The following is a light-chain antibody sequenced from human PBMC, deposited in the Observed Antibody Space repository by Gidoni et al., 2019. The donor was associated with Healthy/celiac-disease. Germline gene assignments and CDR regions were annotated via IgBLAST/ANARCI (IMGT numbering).Light chain of an antibody. J-gene: IGKJ1*01. CDR1: QDISNY. CDR2: DAS. CDR3: QQYDNRPRT. V-gene: IGKV1-33*01. Sequence: DIQMTQPPSSLSASVGDRVTITCQAIQDISNYLNWYQQKQGKAPKLLSYDASNVETGVPSRFSRSGSVTDCTFTIVSLQPEDIATDCFQQYDNRPRTFGQGTKVEIK.